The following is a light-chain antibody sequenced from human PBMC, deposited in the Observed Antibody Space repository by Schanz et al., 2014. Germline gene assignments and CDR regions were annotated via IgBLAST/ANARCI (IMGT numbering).Light chain of an antibody. CDR2: DVS. CDR1: SSDVGDYNY. CDR3: SSYAGSNNFLV. Sequence: QSALTQPASVSGSPGQSITISCTGTSSDVGDYNYVSWYQQHPGKAPKLLIYDVSNRPSGVSNRFSGSKSGNTASLTVSGLQADDEADYYCSSYAGSNNFLVFGGGTKLTVL. V-gene: IGLV2-14*01. J-gene: IGLJ2*01.